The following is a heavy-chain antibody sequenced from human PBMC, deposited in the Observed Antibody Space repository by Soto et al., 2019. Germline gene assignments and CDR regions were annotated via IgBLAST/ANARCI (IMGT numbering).Heavy chain of an antibody. CDR3: ARAPFSSSWYYFDY. J-gene: IGHJ4*02. CDR2: ISGTSIYI. CDR1: GFTFSSYS. Sequence: GGALGLSGAASGFTFSSYSMNWFRQAPGKGLEWVSSISGTSIYIYYADSVKGRFTISRDNAKNSLYLQMNSLRAEDTAVYYCARAPFSSSWYYFDYWGQGTLVTVSS. D-gene: IGHD6-13*01. V-gene: IGHV3-21*01.